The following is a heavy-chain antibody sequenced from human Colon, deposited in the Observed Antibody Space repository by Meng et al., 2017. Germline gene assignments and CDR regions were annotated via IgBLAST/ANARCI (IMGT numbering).Heavy chain of an antibody. CDR3: ATLVRGTGTDY. CDR1: GFIIANNW. Sequence: GESLKISCTPSGFIIANNWMRWVRHVPGKGLECLANIKPDGSETYYVDSVRGRFTISRDNAKNSLYLQMNSLRAEDTAVYYCATLVRGTGTDYWGQGNPV. V-gene: IGHV3-7*01. CDR2: IKPDGSET. D-gene: IGHD1-26*01. J-gene: IGHJ4*02.